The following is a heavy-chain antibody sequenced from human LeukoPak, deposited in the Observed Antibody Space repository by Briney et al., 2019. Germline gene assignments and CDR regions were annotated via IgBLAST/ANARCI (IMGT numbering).Heavy chain of an antibody. CDR1: GFTFSSYG. CDR2: ISWNSGSI. V-gene: IGHV3-9*01. D-gene: IGHD4-17*01. J-gene: IGHJ4*02. Sequence: GGSLRLSCAASGFTFSSYGMHWVRQAPGKGLEWVSGISWNSGSIGYADSVKGRFTISRDNAKNSVYLQMSSLRAEDTAVYYCARDPNDYGDPYFDYWGQGTLVTVSS. CDR3: ARDPNDYGDPYFDY.